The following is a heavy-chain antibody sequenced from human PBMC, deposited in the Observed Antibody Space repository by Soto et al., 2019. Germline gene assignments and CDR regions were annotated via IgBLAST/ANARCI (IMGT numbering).Heavy chain of an antibody. CDR2: ISAGGNLI. V-gene: IGHV3-23*01. D-gene: IGHD6-13*01. J-gene: IGHJ4*02. CDR1: GFSFSSHA. CDR3: AKRQGIGAAAKNFDF. Sequence: XESMLLSCAASGFSFSSHAMSWVRQVAGKGLEWVSGISAGGNLIYYADSVRGRFTMSRDNSKNMLYLQMNSLRAEDTAVYFCAKRQGIGAAAKNFDFSGQGARVTVSS.